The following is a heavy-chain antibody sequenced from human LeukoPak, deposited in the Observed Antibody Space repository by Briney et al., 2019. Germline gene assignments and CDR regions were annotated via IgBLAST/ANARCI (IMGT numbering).Heavy chain of an antibody. CDR3: AREANYYGSGSYSEGTFDY. CDR2: IYHSGST. J-gene: IGHJ4*02. CDR1: GVSITTYY. D-gene: IGHD3-10*01. V-gene: IGHV4-59*13. Sequence: PSETLSLTCTVSGVSITTYYWSWIRQPPGKGLEWIGYIYHSGSTNYNPSLKSRVTISVVTSKNEFSLKLTSVTAADTAVYYCAREANYYGSGSYSEGTFDYWGQGSLVTVSS.